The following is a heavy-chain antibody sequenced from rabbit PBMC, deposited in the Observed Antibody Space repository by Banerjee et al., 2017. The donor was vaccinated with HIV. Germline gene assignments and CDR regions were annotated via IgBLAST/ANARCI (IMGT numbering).Heavy chain of an antibody. D-gene: IGHD7-1*01. CDR3: ARDRDGDAGYGSLAL. CDR1: GSDISSNA. V-gene: IGHV1S47*01. Sequence: QEQLVESGGGLVQPEGSLTLTCKASGSDISSNAMCWVRQAPGKGLELIACIYSSNGDKWYASWVNGRFTISRSTSINTVDLKMTSLTVADTATYFCARDRDGDAGYGSLALWGQGTIVTVS. J-gene: IGHJ3*01. CDR2: IYSSNGDK.